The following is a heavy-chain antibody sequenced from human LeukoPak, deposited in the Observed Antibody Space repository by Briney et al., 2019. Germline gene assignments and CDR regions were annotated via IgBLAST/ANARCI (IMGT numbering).Heavy chain of an antibody. Sequence: GGSLRLSCAASGFTFSSYDMSWVRPAPGKGLEWVSASGGDGGSTYADSVKGRFTISRDNSKNTLYLQVNSLRAEDTATYYCAKALNYWYFDLWGRGNLVTVSS. CDR3: AKALNYWYFDL. CDR1: GFTFSSYD. CDR2: SGGDGGST. V-gene: IGHV3-23*01. J-gene: IGHJ2*01.